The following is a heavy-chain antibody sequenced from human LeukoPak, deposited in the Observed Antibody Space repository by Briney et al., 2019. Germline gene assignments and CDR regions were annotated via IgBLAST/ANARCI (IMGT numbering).Heavy chain of an antibody. V-gene: IGHV4-31*03. CDR2: IYYSGST. J-gene: IGHJ4*02. Sequence: PSETLSLTCTVSGGSISSGGYYWSWIRQHPGRGLEWIGYIYYSGSTYYNPSLKGRVTISADTPKNQFSLTLSSVTAADTAVYYCARARSAAGNFDYWGQGTLVTVSS. D-gene: IGHD6-13*01. CDR1: GGSISSGGYY. CDR3: ARARSAAGNFDY.